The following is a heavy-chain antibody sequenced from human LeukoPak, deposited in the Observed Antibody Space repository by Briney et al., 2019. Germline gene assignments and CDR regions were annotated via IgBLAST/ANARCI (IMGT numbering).Heavy chain of an antibody. CDR1: GYSFTSYW. J-gene: IGHJ4*02. D-gene: IGHD1-26*01. V-gene: IGHV5-51*01. Sequence: RGESLKISCQGSGYSFTSYWIGWVRQMPGKGLEWTGTIYPGDSDTRYRPSFQGQFTFSADKSISTAYLQWSSLEASDTAMYYCARAYSGSYVYFDYWGQGTLVTVSS. CDR2: IYPGDSDT. CDR3: ARAYSGSYVYFDY.